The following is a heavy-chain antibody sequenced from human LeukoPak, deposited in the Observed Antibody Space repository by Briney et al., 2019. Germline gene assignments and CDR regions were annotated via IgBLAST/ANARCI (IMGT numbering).Heavy chain of an antibody. V-gene: IGHV1-8*01. CDR2: MDTNSADA. CDR3: AGISYDVSDHYD. CDR1: GYTFTSYD. D-gene: IGHD3-16*01. Sequence: ASVKVSCKASGYTFTSYDMNWVRQATGQGLEWMGWMDTNSADAAYAQTFQGRVTMTRNTSRSTAYMELSSLRSEDTAVHYCAGISYDVSDHYDSGQRSPVSASS. J-gene: IGHJ4*02.